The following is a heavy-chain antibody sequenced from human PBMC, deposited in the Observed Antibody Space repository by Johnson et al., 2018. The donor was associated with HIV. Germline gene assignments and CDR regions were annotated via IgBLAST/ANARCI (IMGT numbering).Heavy chain of an antibody. V-gene: IGHV3-20*04. CDR3: ASFWATGAFDI. Sequence: MQLVESGGNVVRPGGSLRLSCAASGFTFDDYDMSWVRQAPGKGLEWVSGINWNGGSTGYADSVKGRFTISRDTAKNTLYLQMNSLRAEDTAVYYCASFWATGAFDIWGQGTMVTVSS. CDR2: INWNGGST. CDR1: GFTFDDYD. J-gene: IGHJ3*02. D-gene: IGHD3-10*01.